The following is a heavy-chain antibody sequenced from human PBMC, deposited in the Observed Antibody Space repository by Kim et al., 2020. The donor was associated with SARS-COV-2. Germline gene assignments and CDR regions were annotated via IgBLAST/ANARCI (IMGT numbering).Heavy chain of an antibody. J-gene: IGHJ4*02. V-gene: IGHV4-34*01. D-gene: IGHD3-16*01. CDR3: ARGRSSAAFDY. Sequence: SETLSLTCAVYGGSFSGYYWSWIRQPPGKGLEWIGEINHSGSTNYNPSLKSRVTISVDTSKNQFSLKLSSVTAADTAVYYCARGRSSAAFDYWGQGTLVTVSS. CDR2: INHSGST. CDR1: GGSFSGYY.